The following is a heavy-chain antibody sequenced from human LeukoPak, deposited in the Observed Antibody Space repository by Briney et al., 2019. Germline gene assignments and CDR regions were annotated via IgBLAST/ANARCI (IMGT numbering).Heavy chain of an antibody. J-gene: IGHJ6*04. CDR1: GFTFSSYW. CDR2: IKQDGSEK. V-gene: IGHV3-7*01. Sequence: GSLRLSCAASGFTFSSYWMHWVRQAPGKGLEWVANIKQDGSEKYYVDSVKGRFTISRDNAKNSLYLQMNSLRAEDTAVYYCAELGITMIGGVWGKGTTVTISS. D-gene: IGHD3-10*02. CDR3: AELGITMIGGV.